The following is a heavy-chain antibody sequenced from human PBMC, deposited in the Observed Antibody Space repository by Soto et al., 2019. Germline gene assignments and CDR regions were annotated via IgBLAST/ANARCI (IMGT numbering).Heavy chain of an antibody. V-gene: IGHV4-59*08. Sequence: QVQLLESGPGLVKPSETLSLTCTVSGGSISSYYWSWIRQPPGKGLELIGYIYYSGSTNYNPSLKIRVTISVDTSKNQFSLKLSSVTAADTAVYYCASPQGSNWGYVALWGQRTLVTVSS. CDR3: ASPQGSNWGYVAL. J-gene: IGHJ4*02. CDR2: IYYSGST. D-gene: IGHD6-13*01. CDR1: GGSISSYY.